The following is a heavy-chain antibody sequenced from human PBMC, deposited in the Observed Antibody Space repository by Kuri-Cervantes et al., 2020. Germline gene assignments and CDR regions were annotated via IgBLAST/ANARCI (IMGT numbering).Heavy chain of an antibody. V-gene: IGHV4-39*07. CDR3: ARDWVGGSFDI. CDR2: IYYSGST. D-gene: IGHD5-12*01. Sequence: SETLSLICTVSGGSISSSSYYWGWIRQPPGKGLEWIGSIYYSGSTYYNPSLKSRVTISVDTSKNQFSLKLSSVTAADTAVYYCARDWVGGSFDIWGQGTVVTVSS. CDR1: GGSISSSSYY. J-gene: IGHJ3*02.